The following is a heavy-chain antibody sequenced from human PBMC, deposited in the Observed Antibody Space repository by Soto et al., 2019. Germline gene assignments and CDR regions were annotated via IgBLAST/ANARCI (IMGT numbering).Heavy chain of an antibody. CDR3: ARELPQRQGRNMDV. CDR1: GGSMTSGDQY. Sequence: TLSLTCTFTGGSMTSGDQYWTWIRQHPGKGLEWTGYINHRGSFYYNPSLKSRLSMSVDTSKNQFSLNVTSVTAADTAVYYCARELPQRQGRNMDVWGQGTTVTVSS. V-gene: IGHV4-31*03. J-gene: IGHJ6*02. D-gene: IGHD1-1*01. CDR2: INHRGSF.